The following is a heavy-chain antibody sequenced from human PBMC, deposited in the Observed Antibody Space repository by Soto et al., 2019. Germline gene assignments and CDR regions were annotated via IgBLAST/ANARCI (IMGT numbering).Heavy chain of an antibody. J-gene: IGHJ4*02. Sequence: NPSDTLSLTCFVSVGAVTSHHCSLILQFPGHGLQWIAYTSYTGNNNYNPSLKSRVTISLDTSKNQLSLKLTSMTAAYTAVYYCARDLNDGFHHYLEQWGKGNLVNVSS. D-gene: IGHD1-1*01. CDR1: VGAVTSHH. V-gene: IGHV4-59*02. CDR3: ARDLNDGFHHYLEQ. CDR2: TSYTGNN.